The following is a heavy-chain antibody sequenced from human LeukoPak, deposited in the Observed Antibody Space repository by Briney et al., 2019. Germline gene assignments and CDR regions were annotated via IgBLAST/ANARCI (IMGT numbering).Heavy chain of an antibody. J-gene: IGHJ4*02. CDR3: AKDRITIFGVVTDYFDY. CDR2: ISYDGSNK. CDR1: GFTFDNYG. D-gene: IGHD3-3*01. Sequence: PGRSLRLSCAASGFTFDNYGMHWVRQAPGKGLEWVAVISYDGSNKNYVDSVKGRFTIPRDNSKNTLYLQMNSLRAEDTAVYYCAKDRITIFGVVTDYFDYWGQGTLVTVSS. V-gene: IGHV3-30*18.